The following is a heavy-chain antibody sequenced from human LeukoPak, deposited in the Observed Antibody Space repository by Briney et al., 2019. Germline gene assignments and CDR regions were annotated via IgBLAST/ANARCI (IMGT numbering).Heavy chain of an antibody. V-gene: IGHV4-39*01. CDR3: ARRGRGYSGYEPFDY. D-gene: IGHD5-12*01. J-gene: IGHJ4*02. CDR2: IYYSGST. Sequence: SETLSLTRTVSGGSISSSSYYWGWIRQPPGKGLEWIGSIYYSGSTYYNPSLKSRVTISVDTSKNQFSLKLSSVTAADTAVYYCARRGRGYSGYEPFDYWGQGTLVTVSS. CDR1: GGSISSSSYY.